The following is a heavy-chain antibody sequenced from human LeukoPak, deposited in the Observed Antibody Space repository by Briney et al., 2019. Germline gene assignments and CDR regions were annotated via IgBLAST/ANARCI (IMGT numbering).Heavy chain of an antibody. J-gene: IGHJ4*02. Sequence: GGSLRLSCAASGFTFSSYSMNWVRQAPGKGLEWVSSISSSSSYIYYADSVEGRFTISRDNAKNSLYLQMNSLRAEDTAVYYCARDSGAVETDYWGQGTLVTVSS. CDR1: GFTFSSYS. CDR3: ARDSGAVETDY. D-gene: IGHD1-26*01. CDR2: ISSSSSYI. V-gene: IGHV3-21*01.